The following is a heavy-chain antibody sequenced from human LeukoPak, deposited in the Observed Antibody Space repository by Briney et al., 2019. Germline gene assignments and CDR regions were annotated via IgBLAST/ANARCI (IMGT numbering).Heavy chain of an antibody. V-gene: IGHV1-46*01. D-gene: IGHD4-17*01. CDR3: ARDLYGVIDY. CDR1: GYTFTNYF. Sequence: VASVKVSCKASGYTFTNYFMHWVRQAPGQGLEWMGIINPSGGSTSYAQEFQGRVTMTRDTSTSTVYMELSSLRSEDTAVYYCARDLYGVIDYWGQGTLVTVSS. J-gene: IGHJ4*02. CDR2: INPSGGST.